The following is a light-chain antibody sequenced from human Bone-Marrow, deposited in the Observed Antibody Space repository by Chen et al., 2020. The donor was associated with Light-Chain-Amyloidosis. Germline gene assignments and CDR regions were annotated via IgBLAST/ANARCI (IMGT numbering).Light chain of an antibody. CDR1: QSVSRF. V-gene: IGKV3-11*01. Sequence: EIVLTQSPAPLSLSPGESATLSCRVSQSVSRFLAWYQQKPGQAPRLLIYDTSNRATGIPARFSGSGSGTDFTLTISSLEPEDFAVYYCQQRMIWPPLTFGQGTRLE. CDR2: DTS. J-gene: IGKJ5*01. CDR3: QQRMIWPPLT.